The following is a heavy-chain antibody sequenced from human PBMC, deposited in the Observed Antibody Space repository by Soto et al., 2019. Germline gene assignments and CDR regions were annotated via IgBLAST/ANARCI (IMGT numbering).Heavy chain of an antibody. J-gene: IGHJ4*02. CDR2: IYYSGST. CDR3: ARPSPLYVDYGLAHSRYFDY. CDR1: GCSISSSSYY. V-gene: IGHV4-39*01. D-gene: IGHD4-17*01. Sequence: SETLSLTCTVSGCSISSSSYYWGWIRQSPGKGLEWIGSIYYSGSTYYNPSLKSRVTISVDTSKNQFSLKLSSVTAADTAVYYCARPSPLYVDYGLAHSRYFDYWGQQNLVTISS.